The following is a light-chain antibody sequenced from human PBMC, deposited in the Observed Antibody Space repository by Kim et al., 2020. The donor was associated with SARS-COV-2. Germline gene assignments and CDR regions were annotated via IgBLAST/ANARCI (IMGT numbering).Light chain of an antibody. CDR1: IMAKSY. CDR3: YSAADNNLV. J-gene: IGLJ2*01. V-gene: IGLV3-27*01. CDR2: KYV. Sequence: SVSTGQTASITCSVDIMAKSYARWFQQKPGQAPMVVIYKYVERPSGIPERFSGSSSGTTVTLTISGAQVEDEADYYCYSAADNNLVFGGGTQLTVL.